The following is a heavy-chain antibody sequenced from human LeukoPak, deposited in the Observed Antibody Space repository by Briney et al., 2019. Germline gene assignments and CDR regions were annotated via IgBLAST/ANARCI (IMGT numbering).Heavy chain of an antibody. CDR2: IYYSGST. CDR3: ARGGDEYYYDSSGYYLNWYFDL. D-gene: IGHD3-22*01. J-gene: IGHJ2*01. CDR1: GGSISSSSYY. V-gene: IGHV4-39*01. Sequence: SQTLSLTCTVSGGSISSSSYYWGWIRQPPGKGLEWIGSIYYSGSTYYNPSLKSRVTISVDTSKNQFSLKLSSVTAADTAVYYCARGGDEYYYDSSGYYLNWYFDLWGRGTLVTVSS.